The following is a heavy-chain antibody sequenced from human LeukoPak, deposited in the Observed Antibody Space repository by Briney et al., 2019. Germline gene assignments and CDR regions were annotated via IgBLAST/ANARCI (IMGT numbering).Heavy chain of an antibody. D-gene: IGHD1-7*01. CDR2: IYYSGST. CDR3: ARDNWNYGSSMDV. J-gene: IGHJ6*02. CDR1: GGSVTSYY. Sequence: SETLSLTCTVSGGSVTSYYWSWIRQPPGKGLEWIGYIYYSGSTNYNPSPKSRVTISVDTSTNQFSLKLSSVTAADTAVYYCARDNWNYGSSMDVWGQGTTVTVSS. V-gene: IGHV4-59*02.